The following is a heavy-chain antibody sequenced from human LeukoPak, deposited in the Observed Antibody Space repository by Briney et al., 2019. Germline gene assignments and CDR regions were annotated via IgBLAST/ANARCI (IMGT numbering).Heavy chain of an antibody. D-gene: IGHD1-26*01. Sequence: SETLSLTCTVSGGSMIKYFWNWIRQPPGKGLEWIGYVSHSGSTNYNPSLKNRVSISVDTSNNQFSLKLTSLTAADTAVYYCVKDRGSHVTDYWGQGTLVTVSS. CDR2: VSHSGST. V-gene: IGHV4-59*12. CDR3: VKDRGSHVTDY. J-gene: IGHJ4*02. CDR1: GGSMIKYF.